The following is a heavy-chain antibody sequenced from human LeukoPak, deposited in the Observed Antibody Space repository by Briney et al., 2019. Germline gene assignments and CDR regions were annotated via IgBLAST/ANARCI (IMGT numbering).Heavy chain of an antibody. J-gene: IGHJ6*02. D-gene: IGHD3-10*01. CDR3: ARGGSLWFGQAKYYYYGMGA. CDR1: GYTFTGYY. V-gene: IGHV1-2*02. CDR2: IKPNSGGT. Sequence: ASVKVSCKASGYTFTGYYMHWVRQAPGQGLEWMGWIKPNSGGTNYAQKFQGRVTMTRDTSISTAYMELSRLRSDDTAVYYCARGGSLWFGQAKYYYYGMGAWGQGTTVTVSS.